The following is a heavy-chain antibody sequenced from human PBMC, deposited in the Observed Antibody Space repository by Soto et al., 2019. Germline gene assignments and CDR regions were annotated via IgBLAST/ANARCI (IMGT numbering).Heavy chain of an antibody. CDR3: ARPLDWYFDL. V-gene: IGHV4-34*01. CDR2: INHSGST. CDR1: GGSFSGYY. J-gene: IGHJ2*01. Sequence: QVQLQQWGAGLLKPSETLSLTCAVYGGSFSGYYWSWIRQPPGKGLEWIGEINHSGSTNYNPSLKSRVTISVDPSKHQFSLKLSSVTAADTAVYYCARPLDWYFDLWGRGTLVTVSS.